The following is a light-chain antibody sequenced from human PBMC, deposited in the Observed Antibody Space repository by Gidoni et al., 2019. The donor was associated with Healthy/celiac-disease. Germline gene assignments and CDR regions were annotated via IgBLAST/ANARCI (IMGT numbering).Light chain of an antibody. CDR3: QQYYSTPLYT. Sequence: DIVLTQSPDSLAVSLGERAPINCKSSQSVLYSSNNKNYLAWYQQKPGQPPKLLIYWASTRESGVPDRCSGSGSGTDFTLTISSLQAEDVAVYYCQQYYSTPLYTFGQGTKLEIK. J-gene: IGKJ2*01. CDR2: WAS. CDR1: QSVLYSSNNKNY. V-gene: IGKV4-1*01.